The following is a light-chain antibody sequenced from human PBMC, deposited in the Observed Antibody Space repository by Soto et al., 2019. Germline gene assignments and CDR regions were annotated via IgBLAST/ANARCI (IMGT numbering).Light chain of an antibody. Sequence: EIVMTQSPVTLSVSPGERATLSCRASQSVSSNLAWYQQKCGQAPTLLIYGASTRATGIPARFSGSGSGTEFTLTISSLQSEDFAVYYCQQYSNSPPYTFGHGTKLEIK. V-gene: IGKV3-15*01. CDR3: QQYSNSPPYT. CDR1: QSVSSN. J-gene: IGKJ2*01. CDR2: GAS.